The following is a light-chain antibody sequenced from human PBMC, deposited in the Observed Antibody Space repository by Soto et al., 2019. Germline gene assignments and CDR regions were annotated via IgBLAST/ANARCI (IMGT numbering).Light chain of an antibody. CDR2: GGS. J-gene: IGKJ1*01. CDR3: QQYGSSPPGT. CDR1: QSVSSSY. Sequence: EIVLTQSPGTLSLSPGERATLSCRASQSVSSSYLAWYQQKPGQAPRLLNYGGSSRATGIPDRFSGSGSGTDFAVTISRREPVDVSVYYCQQYGSSPPGTLGQETKVE. V-gene: IGKV3-20*01.